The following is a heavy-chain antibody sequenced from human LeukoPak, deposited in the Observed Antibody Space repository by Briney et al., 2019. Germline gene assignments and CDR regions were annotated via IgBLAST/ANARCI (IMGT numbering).Heavy chain of an antibody. V-gene: IGHV1-69*13. CDR3: ARDHGYKAIYYYYYMDV. CDR1: GGTFSSYV. CDR2: IIPIFGTA. J-gene: IGHJ6*03. Sequence: ASVKVSCKASGGTFSSYVISWVRQAPGQGLEWMGGIIPIFGTANYAQKFQGRVTITADESTSTAYMELSSLRSEDTAVYYCARDHGYKAIYYYYYMDVWGKGTTVTISS. D-gene: IGHD5-24*01.